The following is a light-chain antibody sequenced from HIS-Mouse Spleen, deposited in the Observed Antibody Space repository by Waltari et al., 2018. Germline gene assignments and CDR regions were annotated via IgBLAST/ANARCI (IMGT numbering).Light chain of an antibody. V-gene: IGKV1-8*01. Sequence: AIRMTQSPSSFSASTGARVTITCRASQGISGYLAWYQQKPGKAPKLLIYAASTLQSGVPSRFSGSGSGTDFTLTISCLQSEDFATYYCQQYYSYPLTFGPGTKVDIK. CDR3: QQYYSYPLT. CDR2: AAS. J-gene: IGKJ3*01. CDR1: QGISGY.